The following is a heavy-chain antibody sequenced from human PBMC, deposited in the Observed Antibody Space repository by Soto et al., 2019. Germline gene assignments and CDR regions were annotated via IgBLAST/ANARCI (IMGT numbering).Heavy chain of an antibody. CDR2: INHSGST. Sequence: SETLSLTCAVYGGSFSGYYWSWIRQPPGKGLEWIGEINHSGSTNYNPSLKSRVTISVDTSKNQFSLKLSPVTAADTAVYYCARTASITIFGVVIFEGSFDYWGQGTLVTVSS. D-gene: IGHD3-3*01. CDR3: ARTASITIFGVVIFEGSFDY. V-gene: IGHV4-34*01. J-gene: IGHJ4*02. CDR1: GGSFSGYY.